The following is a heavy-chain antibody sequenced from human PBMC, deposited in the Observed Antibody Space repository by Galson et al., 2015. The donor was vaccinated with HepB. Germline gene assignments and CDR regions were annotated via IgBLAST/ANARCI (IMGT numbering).Heavy chain of an antibody. D-gene: IGHD2-21*01. Sequence: VKVSCKVSGYTFTDYYMHWVQQAPGKGLEWMGLVDPEDGETIYAEKFQGRVTITADTSTDTAYMELSSLRSEDTAVYYCATGGGAYCGGDCYSFDPWGQGTLVTVSS. CDR3: ATGGGAYCGGDCYSFDP. J-gene: IGHJ5*02. CDR1: GYTFTDYY. V-gene: IGHV1-69-2*01. CDR2: VDPEDGET.